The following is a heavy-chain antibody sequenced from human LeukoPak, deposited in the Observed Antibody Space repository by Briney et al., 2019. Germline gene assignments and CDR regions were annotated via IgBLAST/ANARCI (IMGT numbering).Heavy chain of an antibody. CDR2: FIPIFGTA. V-gene: IGHV1-69*05. CDR1: GGTFSSYA. Sequence: GASVKVSCKASGGTFSSYAISWVRQAPGQGLEWMGGFIPIFGTANYAQKFQGRVTITTDESTSTAYMELSSLRSEDTAVYYCARGPRGITMLRGITHYYYYYMDVWGKGTTVTVSS. CDR3: ARGPRGITMLRGITHYYYYYMDV. J-gene: IGHJ6*03. D-gene: IGHD3-10*01.